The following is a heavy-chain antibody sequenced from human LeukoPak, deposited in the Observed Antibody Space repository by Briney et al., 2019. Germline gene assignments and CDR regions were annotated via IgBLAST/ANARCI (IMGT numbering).Heavy chain of an antibody. D-gene: IGHD1-7*01. CDR3: ARRWNYGRNYYIDV. J-gene: IGHJ6*03. CDR1: GGSFSNYY. CDR2: INDSGTI. Sequence: SETLSLTCAVYGGSFSNYYWSWIRQPPGKGPEWIGEINDSGTINYNPSLMSRVTISVDKSKNQFSLKLSSVTAADTAVYYCARRWNYGRNYYIDVWGKGATVSASS. V-gene: IGHV4-34*01.